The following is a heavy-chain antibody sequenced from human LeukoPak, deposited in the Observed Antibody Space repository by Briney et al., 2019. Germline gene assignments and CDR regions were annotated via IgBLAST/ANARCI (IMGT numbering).Heavy chain of an antibody. CDR3: VIVGGHILDY. D-gene: IGHD1-26*01. CDR1: GGSFSGYY. V-gene: IGHV4-34*01. CDR2: INHSGST. Sequence: SETLSLTCAVYGGSFSGYYWSWIRQPPGKGLEWIGEINHSGSTNYNPSLKSRVTISVDTSKNQFSLKLSSVTAADTAVYYCVIVGGHILDYWGQGTLVTVSS. J-gene: IGHJ4*02.